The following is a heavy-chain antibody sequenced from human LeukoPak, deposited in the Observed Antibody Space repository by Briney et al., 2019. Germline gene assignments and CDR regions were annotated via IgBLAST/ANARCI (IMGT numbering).Heavy chain of an antibody. Sequence: SETLCLTCAVSGYSITSGYYWGWIRQPPGKGLEWIGSVYHSGSTYYNPSLKSRVTMSVDTSKNQFSLKLNSVTAADTAVYYCARDSDGAYDLVDYWGQGTLVTVSS. CDR2: VYHSGST. CDR1: GYSITSGYY. J-gene: IGHJ4*02. V-gene: IGHV4-38-2*02. CDR3: ARDSDGAYDLVDY. D-gene: IGHD4-17*01.